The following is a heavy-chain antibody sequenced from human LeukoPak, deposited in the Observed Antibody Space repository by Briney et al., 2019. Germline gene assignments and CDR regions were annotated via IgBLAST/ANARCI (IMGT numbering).Heavy chain of an antibody. CDR3: ATDYALAGNFDY. CDR1: GYTLTELS. J-gene: IGHJ4*02. D-gene: IGHD4-17*01. Sequence: ASVKVSCKVSGYTLTELSMHWVRQAPGKGLEWMGGFDPEDGETIYAQKFQGRVTMTEDTSTDTAYMELSSLRSEDTAVYYWATDYALAGNFDYWGQGTLVTVSS. CDR2: FDPEDGET. V-gene: IGHV1-24*01.